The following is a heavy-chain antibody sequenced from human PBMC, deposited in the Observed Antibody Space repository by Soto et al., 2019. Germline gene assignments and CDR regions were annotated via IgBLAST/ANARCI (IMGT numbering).Heavy chain of an antibody. J-gene: IGHJ5*02. CDR3: TRDLGWFGVVISWFDP. CDR1: GFTFGDYA. CDR2: IRSKAYGGTT. D-gene: IGHD3-3*01. V-gene: IGHV3-49*03. Sequence: QPGGSLRLSCTASGFTFGDYAMSWFRQAPGKGLEWVGFIRSKAYGGTTEYAASVKGRFTISRDDSKSIAYLQMNSLKTEDTAVYYCTRDLGWFGVVISWFDPWGQGTLVTVSS.